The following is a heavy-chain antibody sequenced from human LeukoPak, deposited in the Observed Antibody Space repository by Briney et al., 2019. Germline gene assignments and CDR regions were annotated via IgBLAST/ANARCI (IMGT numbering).Heavy chain of an antibody. J-gene: IGHJ4*02. V-gene: IGHV5-51*01. D-gene: IGHD2-15*01. CDR1: GYSFTSNW. CDR2: IYPGDSDT. Sequence: GESLKISCKGSGYSFTSNWIGWVRQMPGKGLEWMGIIYPGDSDTRYGPSFRGQVTISADKSISTAYLQWSSLKASDTAMYYCARVGIGYCSGGTCYFDYWGQGTQVTVSS. CDR3: ARVGIGYCSGGTCYFDY.